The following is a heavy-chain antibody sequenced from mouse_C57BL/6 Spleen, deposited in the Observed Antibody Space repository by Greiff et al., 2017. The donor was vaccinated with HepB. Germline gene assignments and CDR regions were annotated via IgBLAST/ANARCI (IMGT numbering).Heavy chain of an antibody. CDR3: ARVLRGYAMDY. CDR1: GFTFSDYY. Sequence: EVNVVESEGGLVQPGSSMKLSCTASGFTFSDYYMAWVRQVPEKGLEWVANINYDGSSTYYLDSLKSRFIISRDNAKNILYLQMSSLKSEDTATYYCARVLRGYAMDYWGQGTSVTVSS. V-gene: IGHV5-16*01. D-gene: IGHD1-1*01. J-gene: IGHJ4*01. CDR2: INYDGSST.